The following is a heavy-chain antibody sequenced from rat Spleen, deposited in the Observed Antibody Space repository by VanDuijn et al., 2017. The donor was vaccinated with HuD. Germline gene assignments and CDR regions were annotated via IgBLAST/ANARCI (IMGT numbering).Heavy chain of an antibody. CDR1: GFTFSDYG. CDR3: ARRYDFDY. Sequence: EVQLVESGGGLVQPGRSLKLSCAASGFTFSDYGMAWVRQGPTKGLEWVATISYGDSSGHSGTYYRDSVRGRFTISRDDAKSTLSLQMDSLRSEDTATYYCARRYDFDYWGQGVMVTVSS. D-gene: IGHD1-11*01. CDR2: ISYGDSSGHSGT. V-gene: IGHV5-29*01. J-gene: IGHJ2*01.